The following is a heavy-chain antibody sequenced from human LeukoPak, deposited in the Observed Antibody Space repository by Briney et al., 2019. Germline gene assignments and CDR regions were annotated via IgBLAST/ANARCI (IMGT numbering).Heavy chain of an antibody. J-gene: IGHJ5*02. V-gene: IGHV4-38-2*01. CDR2: IYYSGST. D-gene: IGHD3-10*01. Sequence: PGGSLRLSCAASGFTFNDYYMSWIRQPPGKGLEWIGSIYYSGSTYYNPSLKSRVTISVDTSKNQFSLKLSSVTAADTAVYYCARFFYYGSGSYRFDPWGQGTLVTVSS. CDR3: ARFFYYGSGSYRFDP. CDR1: GFTFNDYY.